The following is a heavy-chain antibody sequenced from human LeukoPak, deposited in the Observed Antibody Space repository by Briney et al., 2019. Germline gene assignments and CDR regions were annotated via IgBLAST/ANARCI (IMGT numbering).Heavy chain of an antibody. V-gene: IGHV3-33*08. Sequence: GGSLRLSCAASGFTFSSYSMNWVRQAPGKGLEWVAVIWYDGSNKYYADSVKGRFTISRDNSKNTLYLQMNSLRAEDTAVYYCARDRNSSSRRNDAFDIWGQGTMVTVSS. J-gene: IGHJ3*02. CDR2: IWYDGSNK. CDR1: GFTFSSYS. CDR3: ARDRNSSSRRNDAFDI. D-gene: IGHD6-6*01.